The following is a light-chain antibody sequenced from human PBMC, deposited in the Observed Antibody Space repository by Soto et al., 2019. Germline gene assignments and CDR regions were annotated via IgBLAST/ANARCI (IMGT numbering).Light chain of an antibody. J-gene: IGKJ4*01. V-gene: IGKV3-20*01. Sequence: EIVLTQSPGTLSLSPGERATLSCRASQSVSSNYLAWFQQKPGQAPRFVIYGASSRATGIPDRFSGSGSGTDFTLTISRLEPEDFAMYYCQQYGSAPLTFGGGTKVEIK. CDR3: QQYGSAPLT. CDR2: GAS. CDR1: QSVSSNY.